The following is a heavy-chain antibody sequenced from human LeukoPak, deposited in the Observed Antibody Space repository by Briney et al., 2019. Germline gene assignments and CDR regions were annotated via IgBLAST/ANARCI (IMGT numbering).Heavy chain of an antibody. CDR3: ARDSRDGYNEN. D-gene: IGHD5-24*01. Sequence: SVKVSCKASGGTFGNYAISWVRQAPGQGLEWMGRIIPLLDIANYAQKFQGRVTITADKSTSTAYMELSSLRSEDTAVYYCARDSRDGYNENWGQGTLVTVSS. V-gene: IGHV1-69*04. CDR2: IIPLLDIA. CDR1: GGTFGNYA. J-gene: IGHJ4*02.